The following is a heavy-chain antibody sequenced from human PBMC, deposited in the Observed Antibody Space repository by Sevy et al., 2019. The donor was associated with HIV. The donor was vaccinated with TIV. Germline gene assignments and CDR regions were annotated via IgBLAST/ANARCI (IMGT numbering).Heavy chain of an antibody. V-gene: IGHV3-30*18. D-gene: IGHD1-26*01. J-gene: IGHJ6*02. CDR1: GFSFSYYG. CDR3: ANAYSGSYSHSYLYALDV. CDR2: ISHDGINE. Sequence: GGSLRLSCIGSGFSFSYYGIHWVRQSPGKGLDWVALISHDGINEYYADSVKGRFTISRDNSKNTVYLEMNSLRNEDTAIYFCANAYSGSYSHSYLYALDVSGQRTSVTVSS.